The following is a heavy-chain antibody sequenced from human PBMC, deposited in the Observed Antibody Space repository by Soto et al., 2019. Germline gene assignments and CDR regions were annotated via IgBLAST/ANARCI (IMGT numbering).Heavy chain of an antibody. CDR2: INPNSGGT. CDR3: ASLGYCSSTSCYTVPYYYYGMDV. V-gene: IGHV1-2*02. J-gene: IGHJ6*02. Sequence: AASVKVSCKASGYTFTGYYMHWVRQAPGQGLEWMGWINPNSGGTNYAQRFQGRVTMTRDTSISTAYMELSRLRSDDTAVYYCASLGYCSSTSCYTVPYYYYGMDVWGQGTTVTVSS. CDR1: GYTFTGYY. D-gene: IGHD2-2*02.